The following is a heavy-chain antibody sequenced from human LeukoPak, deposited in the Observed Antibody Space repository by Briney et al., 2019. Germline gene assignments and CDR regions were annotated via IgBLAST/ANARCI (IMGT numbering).Heavy chain of an antibody. D-gene: IGHD3-22*01. Sequence: SETLSLTCAVYGGSFSGYYWSWIRQPPGKGLEWIGEINHSGSTNYNPSLKSRVTISLDTSKNQFSLKLSSVTAADTAVYYCAKTDYYDSSGWSWGQGTVVTVS. V-gene: IGHV4-34*01. CDR3: AKTDYYDSSGWS. J-gene: IGHJ5*02. CDR1: GGSFSGYY. CDR2: INHSGST.